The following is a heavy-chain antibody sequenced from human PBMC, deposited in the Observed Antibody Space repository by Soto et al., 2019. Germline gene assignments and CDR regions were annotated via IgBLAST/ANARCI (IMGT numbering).Heavy chain of an antibody. CDR2: IYYSGST. CDR3: ARFGGYLYDYYYGMDV. Sequence: SETLSLTCTVSGGSISSYYWSWIRQPPVKGLEWIGYIYYSGSTNYNPSLKSRVTISVDTSKNQFSLKLSSVTAADTAVYYCARFGGYLYDYYYGMDVWGQGTTVTVSS. J-gene: IGHJ6*02. D-gene: IGHD3-22*01. V-gene: IGHV4-59*01. CDR1: GGSISSYY.